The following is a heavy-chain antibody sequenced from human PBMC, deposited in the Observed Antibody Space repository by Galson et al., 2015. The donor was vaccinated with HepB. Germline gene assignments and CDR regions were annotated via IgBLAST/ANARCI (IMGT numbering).Heavy chain of an antibody. CDR1: GGSFSGYY. D-gene: IGHD3-16*01. V-gene: IGHV4-34*01. Sequence: ETLSLTCAVYGGSFSGYYWSWIRQPPGKGLEWIGEINHSGSTNYNPSLKSRVTISVDTSMNQFSLKLSSVTAADTAVYYCARDYANTHYFDYWGQGTLVTVSS. CDR2: INHSGST. CDR3: ARDYANTHYFDY. J-gene: IGHJ4*02.